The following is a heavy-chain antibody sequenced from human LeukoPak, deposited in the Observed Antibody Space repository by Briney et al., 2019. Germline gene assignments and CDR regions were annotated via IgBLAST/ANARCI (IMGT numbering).Heavy chain of an antibody. CDR3: AKGSVGNADFAS. CDR2: IIVSGAT. V-gene: IGHV3-23*01. CDR1: GFTFSSFS. J-gene: IGHJ4*02. D-gene: IGHD6-25*01. Sequence: PGGSLRLSCAASGFTFSSFSMTWVREGPGKGLGWVSSIIVSGATYYADPVKGRFTISRDSFRGMLFLQMDSLRVEDTAVYFCAKGSVGNADFASWGQGALVTVSS.